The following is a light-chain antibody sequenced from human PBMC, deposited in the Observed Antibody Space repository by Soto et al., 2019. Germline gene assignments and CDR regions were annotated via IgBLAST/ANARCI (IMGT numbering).Light chain of an antibody. CDR2: KAS. Sequence: DIQMTQSPSTLSASVGDRVTITCRASQSISSWLAWYQQKPGKAPKLLIYKASSLESGVPSRFIGSGSGTEFTLTLSSLQPDDFATYYCQQYNSYPYTFGQGTKLEIK. J-gene: IGKJ2*01. CDR3: QQYNSYPYT. CDR1: QSISSW. V-gene: IGKV1-5*03.